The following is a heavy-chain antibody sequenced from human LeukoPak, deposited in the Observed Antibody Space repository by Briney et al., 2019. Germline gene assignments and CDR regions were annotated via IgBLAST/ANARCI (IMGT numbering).Heavy chain of an antibody. CDR3: ARAAVYAIGYYYYYYMDV. Sequence: PSETLSLTCTVSGGSISSYYWSWIRQPAGKGLEWIGRIYTSGSTNYNPSLKSRVTMSVDTSKNQFSLKLSSVTAADTAVYYCARAAVYAIGYYYYYYMDVWGKGTTVTVSS. D-gene: IGHD2-8*01. CDR2: IYTSGST. CDR1: GGSISSYY. V-gene: IGHV4-4*07. J-gene: IGHJ6*03.